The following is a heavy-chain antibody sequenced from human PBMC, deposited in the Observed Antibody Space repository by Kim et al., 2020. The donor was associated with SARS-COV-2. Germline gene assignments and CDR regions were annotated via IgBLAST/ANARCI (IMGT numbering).Heavy chain of an antibody. CDR1: GYSISSGYY. D-gene: IGHD3-3*01. CDR2: IYHSGST. V-gene: IGHV4-38-2*02. CDR3: ARDSPFITIFGVVIMGSGFDP. Sequence: SETLSLTCTVSGYSISSGYYWGWIRQPPGKGLEWIGSIYHSGSTYYNPSLKSRVTISVDTSKNQFSLKLSSVTAADTAVYYCARDSPFITIFGVVIMGSGFDPWGQGTLVTVSS. J-gene: IGHJ5*02.